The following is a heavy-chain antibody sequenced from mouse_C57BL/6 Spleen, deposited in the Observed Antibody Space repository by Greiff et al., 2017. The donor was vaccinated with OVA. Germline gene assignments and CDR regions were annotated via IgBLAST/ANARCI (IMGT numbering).Heavy chain of an antibody. CDR3: ARGSNYYYAMDY. J-gene: IGHJ4*01. CDR1: GYAFTNYL. D-gene: IGHD2-5*01. Sequence: QVQLQQSGAELVRPGTSVKVSCKASGYAFTNYLIEWVKQRPGQGLEWIGVINPGSGGTNYNEKFKGKATLTADKSSSTAYMQLSSLTSEDSAVYFCARGSNYYYAMDYWGQGTSVTVSS. CDR2: INPGSGGT. V-gene: IGHV1-54*01.